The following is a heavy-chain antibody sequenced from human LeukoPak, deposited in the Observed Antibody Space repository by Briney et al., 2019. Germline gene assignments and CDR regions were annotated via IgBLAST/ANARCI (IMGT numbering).Heavy chain of an antibody. D-gene: IGHD4-17*01. CDR1: GGSISSGSYY. V-gene: IGHV4-61*02. CDR3: ARAHWNKTSTVTTTEEDYYYYYMDV. CDR2: IYTSGST. J-gene: IGHJ6*03. Sequence: PSETLSLTCTVSGGSISSGSYYWSWIRQPAGKGLEWIGRIYTSGSTNYNPSLKSRVTISVDTSKNQFSLKLSSVTAADTAVYYCARAHWNKTSTVTTTEEDYYYYYMDVWGKGTTVTISS.